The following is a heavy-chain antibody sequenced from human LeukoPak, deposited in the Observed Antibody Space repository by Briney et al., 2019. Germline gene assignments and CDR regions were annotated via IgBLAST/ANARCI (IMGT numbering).Heavy chain of an antibody. J-gene: IGHJ5*02. CDR2: IYYSGST. CDR1: GGSISSGGYY. D-gene: IGHD3-10*01. Sequence: PSETLSLTCTVSGGSISSGGYYWSWIRQPPGKGLEWIGYIYYSGSTYYNPSLKSRVTISVDTSKNQFSLKLSSVTAADTAVYYCARVSDGYGSGSYSNWFDPWGQGTLVTVSS. CDR3: ARVSDGYGSGSYSNWFDP. V-gene: IGHV4-30-4*08.